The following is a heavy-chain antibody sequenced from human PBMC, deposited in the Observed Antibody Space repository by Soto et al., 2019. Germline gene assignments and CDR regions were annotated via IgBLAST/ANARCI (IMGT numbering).Heavy chain of an antibody. J-gene: IGHJ3*02. CDR1: GYTFTSYG. CDR2: ISAYNGNT. CDR3: ARVDIVVVPAAPASAFDI. V-gene: IGHV1-18*01. D-gene: IGHD2-2*03. Sequence: ASVKVSCKASGYTFTSYGISWVRQAPGQGLEWMGWISAYNGNTNYAQKLQGRVTMTTDTSRSTAYMELRSLRSDDTAVYYCARVDIVVVPAAPASAFDIWGQGTMVTVSS.